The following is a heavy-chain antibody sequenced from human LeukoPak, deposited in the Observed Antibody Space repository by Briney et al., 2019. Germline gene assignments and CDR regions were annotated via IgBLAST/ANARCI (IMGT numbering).Heavy chain of an antibody. V-gene: IGHV3-23*01. CDR1: GFTLSSYA. CDR3: AKPQSSGHTTDY. CDR2: ISVIVGST. Sequence: GGSLRLSCAASGFTLSSYAMSWVRQAPGKGLEWVSAISVIVGSTYYAASVKGRFTISRDNSKNTLYLQMNSLRPEDTAVYYCAKPQSSGHTTDYWGQGTLVTVSS. D-gene: IGHD3-22*01. J-gene: IGHJ4*02.